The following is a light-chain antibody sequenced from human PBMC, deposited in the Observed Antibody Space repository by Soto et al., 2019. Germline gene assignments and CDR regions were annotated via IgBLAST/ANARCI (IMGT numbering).Light chain of an antibody. V-gene: IGLV2-14*01. J-gene: IGLJ1*01. CDR3: TSCITANTRCV. CDR2: EVN. Sequence: QSALTQPASVSWSPGQSITISCTGTSSDIGRYNYVSWFQQHPGKVPKLVIFEVNYRPSGVSDRFSGSKSGNTASLTITGLQAEDEADYYCTSCITANTRCVFGSGTKV. CDR1: SSDIGRYNY.